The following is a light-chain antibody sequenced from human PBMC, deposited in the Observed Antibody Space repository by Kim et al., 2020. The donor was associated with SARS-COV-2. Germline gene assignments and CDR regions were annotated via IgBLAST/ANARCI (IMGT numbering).Light chain of an antibody. CDR2: YVT. CDR3: SSYTTDNTWV. V-gene: IGLV2-14*01. Sequence: QSALTQPASVSGSPGQSITVSCSGTSSDVGAHNYVCWYQQYPDKPPKLIIYYVTKRRSEISDRFSGSKSGNTASLTISGLQAEDEADYYCSSYTTDNTWVFGGGTQLTVL. J-gene: IGLJ3*02. CDR1: SSDVGAHNY.